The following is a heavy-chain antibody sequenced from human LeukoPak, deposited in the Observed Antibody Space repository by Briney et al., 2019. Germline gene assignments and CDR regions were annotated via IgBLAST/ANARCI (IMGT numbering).Heavy chain of an antibody. D-gene: IGHD3-3*01. Sequence: GGSLRHSCAASGFTFSSYAMSWVRQAPGKGLEWVSAISGSGGSTYYADSVKGRFTISRDNSKNTLYLQMNSLRAEDTAVYYCAKFITIFGVASGPWDYWGQGTLVTVSS. CDR1: GFTFSSYA. J-gene: IGHJ4*02. CDR2: ISGSGGST. CDR3: AKFITIFGVASGPWDY. V-gene: IGHV3-23*01.